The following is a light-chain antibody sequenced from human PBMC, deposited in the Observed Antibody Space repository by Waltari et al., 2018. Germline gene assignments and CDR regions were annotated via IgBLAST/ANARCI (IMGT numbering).Light chain of an antibody. Sequence: DIQMTQSPSSLSASVGDRVTITCRASQSISTYLHWYQQKPGRAPKLLIYATSSLHSGVPSRFSGSGSGTDFTLTISSLQPEDFATYYCQQSYSTPWTFGQWTKVEIK. CDR2: ATS. CDR3: QQSYSTPWT. CDR1: QSISTY. V-gene: IGKV1-39*01. J-gene: IGKJ1*01.